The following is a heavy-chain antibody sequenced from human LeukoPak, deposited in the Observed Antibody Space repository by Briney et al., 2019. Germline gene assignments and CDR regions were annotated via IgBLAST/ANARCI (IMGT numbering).Heavy chain of an antibody. Sequence: GGSLRLSCAASGFTFSSYAMSWVRQAPGKGLEWVSAISGSGGSTYYADSVKGRFIISRDNSKNTLYLQMNSLRAEDTAVYYCAKDDYGDYIFDYWGQGTLVTVSS. V-gene: IGHV3-23*01. CDR1: GFTFSSYA. J-gene: IGHJ4*02. CDR2: ISGSGGST. CDR3: AKDDYGDYIFDY. D-gene: IGHD4-17*01.